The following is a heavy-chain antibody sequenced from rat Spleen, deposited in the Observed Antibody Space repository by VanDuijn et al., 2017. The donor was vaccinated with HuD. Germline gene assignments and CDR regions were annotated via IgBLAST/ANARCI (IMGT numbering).Heavy chain of an antibody. J-gene: IGHJ2*01. CDR2: ISYDGGST. V-gene: IGHV5-7*01. CDR3: ARHGWGYGVMDA. CDR1: GFTFSDYA. D-gene: IGHD4-4*01. Sequence: EVQLVEYDGGLVQPGRSLKLSCAASGFTFSDYAVAWVRQAPKKGLEWVATISYDGGSTHYRDSVKGRFTISRDNAKSTLYLQMDSLRSEDTANYYCARHGWGYGVMDAWGQGVMVTVSS.